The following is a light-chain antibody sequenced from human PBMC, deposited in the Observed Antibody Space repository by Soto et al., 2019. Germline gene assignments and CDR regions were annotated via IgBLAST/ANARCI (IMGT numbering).Light chain of an antibody. CDR2: GSF. J-gene: IGKJ5*01. V-gene: IGKV3-15*01. CDR1: QSVSSN. CDR3: QQYYDRPPIT. Sequence: IVMTQSPFTLSLPPRERATLSCRSSQSVSSNLAWYQQKPGQAPRLLIVGSFARATGIPARFSGSGSGSEFTLTISGLQSAEFAVYYCQQYYDRPPITFGQGTRLEIK.